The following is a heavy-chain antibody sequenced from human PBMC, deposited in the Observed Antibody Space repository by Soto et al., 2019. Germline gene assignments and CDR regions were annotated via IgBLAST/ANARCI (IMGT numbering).Heavy chain of an antibody. D-gene: IGHD3-22*01. J-gene: IGHJ6*02. V-gene: IGHV1-2*02. CDR1: GYTFTGYY. Sequence: ASVKVSCKASGYTFTGYYMHWVRQAPGQGLEWMGWISPKSGSRKYAQKFQGRVIMTTDTSTSTAYMELRSLRSDDTAVYYCVKDRDSNSWPSRDVWGPGTTVTVSS. CDR3: VKDRDSNSWPSRDV. CDR2: ISPKSGSR.